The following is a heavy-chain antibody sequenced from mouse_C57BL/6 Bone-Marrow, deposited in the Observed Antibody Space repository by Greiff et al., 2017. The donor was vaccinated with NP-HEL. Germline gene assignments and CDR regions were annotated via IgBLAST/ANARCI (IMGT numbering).Heavy chain of an antibody. CDR2: IRSKSNNYAT. CDR3: VRRGEGYSNPFAY. Sequence: EVQVVESGGGLVQPKGSLKLSCAASGFSFNTYAMNWVRQAPGKGLEWVARIRSKSNNYATYYADSVKDRFTISRDDSESMLYLQMNNLKTEDTAMYYCVRRGEGYSNPFAYWGQGTLVTVSA. V-gene: IGHV10-1*01. D-gene: IGHD2-5*01. CDR1: GFSFNTYA. J-gene: IGHJ3*01.